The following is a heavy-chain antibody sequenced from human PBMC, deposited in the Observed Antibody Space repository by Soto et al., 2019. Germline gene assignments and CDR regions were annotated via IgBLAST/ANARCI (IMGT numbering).Heavy chain of an antibody. CDR3: TRLISAAHDY. D-gene: IGHD3-10*01. CDR1: GFVFKDSS. V-gene: IGHV3-73*01. CDR2: IRDRAYSYAT. Sequence: EVLLVESGGGMVQPGGSLKLSCAASGFVFKDSSIRWVRQASGKGLEWVGRIRDRAYSYATAYAESVKGRFTISRDDSNNTAYLQMSGRKTEDTAIYYCTRLISAAHDYWGQGTLVTVSS. J-gene: IGHJ4*02.